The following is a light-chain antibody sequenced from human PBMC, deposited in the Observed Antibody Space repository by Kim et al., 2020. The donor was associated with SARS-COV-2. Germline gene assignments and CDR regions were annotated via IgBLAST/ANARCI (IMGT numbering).Light chain of an antibody. J-gene: IGKJ1*01. CDR2: AAS. V-gene: IGKV1-27*01. Sequence: ASVGDRFTIPCRASQGISKDLAWYQQKPGNAPKLLIFAASALQSGVPTRFSGSGSGTDFTLTISSLQPEDVATYYCQKYNGAPWTFGQGTKLEI. CDR1: QGISKD. CDR3: QKYNGAPWT.